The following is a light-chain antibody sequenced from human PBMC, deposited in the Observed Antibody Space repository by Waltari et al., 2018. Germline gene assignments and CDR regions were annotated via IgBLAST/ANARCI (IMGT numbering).Light chain of an antibody. V-gene: IGKV1-5*03. CDR3: QHYNSYSPWT. CDR1: QSISDW. CDR2: ETS. J-gene: IGKJ1*01. Sequence: DIQITQSPSTLSASVGDRVTITCRASQSISDWLAWYQQKPGKAPELLIYETSTLESGVPSRFSGSGSGTEFTLTITSLQPDDFASYFCQHYNSYSPWTFGQGTKVETK.